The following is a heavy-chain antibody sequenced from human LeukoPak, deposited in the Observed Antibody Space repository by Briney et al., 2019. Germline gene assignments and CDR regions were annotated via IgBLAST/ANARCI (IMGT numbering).Heavy chain of an antibody. V-gene: IGHV3-23*01. CDR3: AKVGDFYGDYVGYFDY. CDR1: GFTFSSYA. D-gene: IGHD4-17*01. J-gene: IGHJ4*02. CDR2: ISGSGGST. Sequence: GGSLRLSCVASGFTFSSYAMSWVRQAPGKGLEWVSAISGSGGSTYYADSVKGRFTISRDNSKNTLYLQMNSLRAEDTAVYYCAKVGDFYGDYVGYFDYWGQGTLVTVSS.